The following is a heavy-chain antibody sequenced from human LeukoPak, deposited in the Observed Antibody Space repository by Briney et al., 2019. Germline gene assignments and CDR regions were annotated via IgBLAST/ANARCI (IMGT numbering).Heavy chain of an antibody. Sequence: PSGTLSLTCAVYGGSFSGYYWSWIRQPPGKGLEWIGEINHSGSTNYNPSLKSRVTISVDTSKNQFSLKLSSVTAADTAVYYCARGDSSGYYYADWGQGTLVTVSS. V-gene: IGHV4-34*01. CDR1: GGSFSGYY. CDR3: ARGDSSGYYYAD. J-gene: IGHJ4*02. CDR2: INHSGST. D-gene: IGHD3-22*01.